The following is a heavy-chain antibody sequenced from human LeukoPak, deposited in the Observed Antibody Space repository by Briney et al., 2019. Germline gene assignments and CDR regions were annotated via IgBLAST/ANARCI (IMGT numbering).Heavy chain of an antibody. CDR3: ATSVITRFDN. CDR1: GFAFTTYA. CDR2: ISYDGGDK. V-gene: IGHV3-30*04. Sequence: GGSLRLSCAASGFAFTTYAMHWVRQAPGKGLEWVAFISYDGGDKYYAESVKGRFTISRDSGNNTVYLQMSSLRAEDTAVYYCATSVITRFDNWGQGTLVTVSS. J-gene: IGHJ4*02. D-gene: IGHD3-16*01.